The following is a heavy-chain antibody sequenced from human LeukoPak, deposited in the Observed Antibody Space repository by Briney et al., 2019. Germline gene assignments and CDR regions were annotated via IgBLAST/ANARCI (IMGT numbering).Heavy chain of an antibody. V-gene: IGHV3-23*01. Sequence: GGSLRLSCAASGFTFSSYAMSWVRQAPGKGLEWVSAISGSGGSTYYADSVKGRFTISRDNSKNTLYLQMNSLRAEDTAVYYCAKAVPYYYGSRHFDYWRQGTLVTVSS. J-gene: IGHJ4*02. CDR2: ISGSGGST. CDR3: AKAVPYYYGSRHFDY. D-gene: IGHD3-10*01. CDR1: GFTFSSYA.